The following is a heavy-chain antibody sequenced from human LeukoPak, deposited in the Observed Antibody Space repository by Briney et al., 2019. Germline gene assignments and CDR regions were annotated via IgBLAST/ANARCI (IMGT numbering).Heavy chain of an antibody. Sequence: ASVKVSCKASGYTFTGYYMHWLRQAPGQGRAWMGWINPNSGGTNYAQKFQGRITITRDKAISTAYMELKRLESDDPAVDYCSSLVPAVFAYWGKGTLVTVSS. CDR3: SSLVPAVFAY. V-gene: IGHV1-2*02. CDR2: INPNSGGT. J-gene: IGHJ4*02. CDR1: GYTFTGYY. D-gene: IGHD2-2*01.